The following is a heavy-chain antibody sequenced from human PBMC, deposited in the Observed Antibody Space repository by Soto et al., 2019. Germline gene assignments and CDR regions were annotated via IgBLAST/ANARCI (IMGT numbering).Heavy chain of an antibody. D-gene: IGHD2-15*01. J-gene: IGHJ4*02. V-gene: IGHV3-48*01. CDR2: ISSSSSTI. CDR3: ARGWGCSGGSCFGHY. CDR1: GFTFSSYS. Sequence: PGGSLRLSCAASGFTFSSYSMNWVRQAPGKGLEWVSYISSSSSTIYYADSVKGRFTISRDNAKNSLYLQMSSLRAEDTAMYYCARGWGCSGGSCFGHYWGQGTLVTVSS.